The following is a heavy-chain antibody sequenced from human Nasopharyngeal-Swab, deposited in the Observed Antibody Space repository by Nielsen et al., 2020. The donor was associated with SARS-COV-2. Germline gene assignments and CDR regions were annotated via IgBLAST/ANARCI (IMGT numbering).Heavy chain of an antibody. CDR3: ARDEAMVRGVIVFDY. V-gene: IGHV3-21*01. CDR2: ISSSSSYI. Sequence: VRQAPGKGLEWVSSISSSSSYIYYAGSVKGRFTISRDNAKNSLYLQMNSLRAEDTAVYYCARDEAMVRGVIVFDYWGQGTLVTVSS. J-gene: IGHJ4*02. D-gene: IGHD3-10*01.